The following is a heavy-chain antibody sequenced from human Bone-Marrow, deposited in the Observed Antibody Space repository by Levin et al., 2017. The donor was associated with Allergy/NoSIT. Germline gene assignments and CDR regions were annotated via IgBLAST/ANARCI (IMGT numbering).Heavy chain of an antibody. CDR3: ARGKNSAFDI. Sequence: SQTLSLTCAISGDSISTNGVAWNWIRQSPSRGLEWLGRTYYRSKWFNDYAVSVKSRININPDTSKNQFSLQLNSVTPDDTAVYYCARGKNSAFDIWGQGTMVTVSS. J-gene: IGHJ3*02. V-gene: IGHV6-1*01. CDR1: GDSISTNGVA. CDR2: TYYRSKWFN. D-gene: IGHD1-7*01.